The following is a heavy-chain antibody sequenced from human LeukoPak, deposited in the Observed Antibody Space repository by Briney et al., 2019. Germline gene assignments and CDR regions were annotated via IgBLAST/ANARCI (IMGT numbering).Heavy chain of an antibody. V-gene: IGHV3-21*01. Sequence: GGSLRLSCAASGFTFSSYSMNWVRQAPGKGLEWVSSISSSSSYICYADSVKGRFTISRDNAKNSLYLQMNSLRAEDTAVYYCASLGYCSGGSCYGRADAFDIWGQGTMVTVSS. D-gene: IGHD2-15*01. J-gene: IGHJ3*02. CDR2: ISSSSSYI. CDR3: ASLGYCSGGSCYGRADAFDI. CDR1: GFTFSSYS.